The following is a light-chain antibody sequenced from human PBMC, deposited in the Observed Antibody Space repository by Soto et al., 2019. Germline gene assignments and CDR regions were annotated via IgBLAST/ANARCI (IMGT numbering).Light chain of an antibody. Sequence: QSVLTQSPSASASLGASVKLTCTLSSGHSNYAIAWHQQLPEKGPRYLMKVNSDGSHSKGDVIPDRFSGSSSGAERYLTISSLQSEDEADYYCQTWDTGIVLFGGGTKVTVL. J-gene: IGLJ2*01. CDR2: VNSDGSH. CDR1: SGHSNYA. CDR3: QTWDTGIVL. V-gene: IGLV4-69*01.